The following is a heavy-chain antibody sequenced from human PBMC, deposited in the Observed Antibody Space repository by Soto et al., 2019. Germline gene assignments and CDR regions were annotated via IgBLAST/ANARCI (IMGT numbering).Heavy chain of an antibody. CDR2: ISSSSSFR. CDR3: ARDPPHSVLVVVATDDF. V-gene: IGHV3-21*01. Sequence: PGGSLRLSCAASGFTFTNHNMNWVRQAPGKGLEWVSSISSSSSFRNYADSVKGRFSISRDNDKNLVYLQMDSLRAEDTAVYYCARDPPHSVLVVVATDDFWGQGTLVTVSS. CDR1: GFTFTNHN. D-gene: IGHD2-21*01. J-gene: IGHJ4*02.